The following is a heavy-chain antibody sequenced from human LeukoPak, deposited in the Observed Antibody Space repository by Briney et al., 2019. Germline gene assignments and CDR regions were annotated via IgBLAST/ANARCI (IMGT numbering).Heavy chain of an antibody. CDR2: ISSSSSYI. V-gene: IGHV3-21*01. Sequence: GGSLRLSCAASVFTFSSYIMNWVGQAPGKGLEWVSSISSSSSYIYYADSVKGRFTISRGNAKNSLYLQINSLRAEDTAVYYCARRREAFDIWGQGTMVTVSS. J-gene: IGHJ3*02. CDR1: VFTFSSYI. CDR3: ARRREAFDI.